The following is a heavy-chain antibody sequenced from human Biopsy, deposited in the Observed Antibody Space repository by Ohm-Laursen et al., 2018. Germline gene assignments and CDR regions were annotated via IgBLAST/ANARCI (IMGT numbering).Heavy chain of an antibody. CDR1: GGPFSSYA. CDR2: IIPILGRP. V-gene: IGHV1-69*04. Sequence: ASVKVSCKASGGPFSSYAVTWVRQAPGQGLEWMGRIIPILGRPTYAQKFQGRVTITADTSTGTVFMDLSTLRSENSALYYCAREQHPYIDVLTDSFSYVPMDVWGAGTTVTVSS. CDR3: AREQHPYIDVLTDSFSYVPMDV. J-gene: IGHJ6*04. D-gene: IGHD3-9*01.